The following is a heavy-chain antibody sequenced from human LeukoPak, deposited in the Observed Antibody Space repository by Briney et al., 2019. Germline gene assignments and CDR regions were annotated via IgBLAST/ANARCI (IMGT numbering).Heavy chain of an antibody. CDR2: INPNGGGT. D-gene: IGHD3-10*01. Sequence: ASVKVSCKASGYTFTSYAMNWVRQAPGQGLEWMGMINPNGGGTSYGQKFQGRVTMTTDTSTSTVYMELSSLTSEDTAVYSCARGNGFWAPLSYWGQGTLVTVSS. CDR3: ARGNGFWAPLSY. CDR1: GYTFTSYA. J-gene: IGHJ4*02. V-gene: IGHV1-46*01.